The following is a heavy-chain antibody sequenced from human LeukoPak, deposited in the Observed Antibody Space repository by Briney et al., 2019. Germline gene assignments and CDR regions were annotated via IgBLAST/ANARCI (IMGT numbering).Heavy chain of an antibody. V-gene: IGHV3-33*06. J-gene: IGHJ4*02. Sequence: GGSLRLSCAASGFTFSSYGMHWVRQAPGKGLEWVAVIWYDGSNKYYADSVKGRFTISRDNSKNTLYLQMNSLRAEDTAVYYCAKDHGYSSSSPFDYWGQGTPVTVSS. CDR3: AKDHGYSSSSPFDY. CDR1: GFTFSSYG. CDR2: IWYDGSNK. D-gene: IGHD6-6*01.